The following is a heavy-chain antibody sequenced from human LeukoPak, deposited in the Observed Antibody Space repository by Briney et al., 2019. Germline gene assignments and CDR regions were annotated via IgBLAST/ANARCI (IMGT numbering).Heavy chain of an antibody. V-gene: IGHV3-23*01. J-gene: IGHJ5*01. CDR2: IFGSGGSP. CDR3: ARESPDWFDS. Sequence: GGSLRLSCEASGFTFGSHAMYWVRQAPGKGLEWVAGIFGSGGSPHYADSVKGRFTISRDNPRNTVYLQINSLRVEDTAVYYCARESPDWFDSWGQGTLVTVSS. CDR1: GFTFGSHA.